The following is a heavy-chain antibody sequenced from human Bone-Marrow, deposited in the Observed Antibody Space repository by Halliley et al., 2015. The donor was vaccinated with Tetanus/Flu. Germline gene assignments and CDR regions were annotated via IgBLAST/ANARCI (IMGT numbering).Heavy chain of an antibody. D-gene: IGHD2-2*01. CDR2: ISNDGGSP. J-gene: IGHJ4*02. V-gene: IGHV3-64D*06. Sequence: QAPGKGLKFVSSISNDGGSPYYADSVNGRFTISRDNAKTPLLLQMSSLRPEDTAVYHCLVGTSWGQGTLVSVSS. CDR3: LVGTS.